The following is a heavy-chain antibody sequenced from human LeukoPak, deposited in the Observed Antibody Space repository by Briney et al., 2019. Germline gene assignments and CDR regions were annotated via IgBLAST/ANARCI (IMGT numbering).Heavy chain of an antibody. CDR3: ARLGFIAGYYFDY. J-gene: IGHJ4*02. CDR1: GGSISSGSYY. CDR2: IYTSGST. Sequence: PSQTLSLTCTVSGGSISSGSYYWSWIRQPAGKGLEWIGRIYTSGSTNYNPSLKSRVTISVDTSKNQFSLKLSSVTAADTAVYYCARLGFIAGYYFDYWGQGTLVTVSS. D-gene: IGHD6-13*01. V-gene: IGHV4-61*02.